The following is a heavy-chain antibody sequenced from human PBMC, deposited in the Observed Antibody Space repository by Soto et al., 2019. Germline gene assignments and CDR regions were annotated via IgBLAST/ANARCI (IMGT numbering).Heavy chain of an antibody. CDR3: ARSTVTYNWFDP. CDR1: GGSINNYY. J-gene: IGHJ5*02. Sequence: SETLSLTCTVSGGSINNYYWSWIRQPPGKGLEWIGYIYYSGSTNYNPSLKSRVTISVDTSKNQFSLKLSSVTAADTAVYYCARSTVTYNWFDPWGQGTPVTISS. V-gene: IGHV4-59*01. CDR2: IYYSGST. D-gene: IGHD4-17*01.